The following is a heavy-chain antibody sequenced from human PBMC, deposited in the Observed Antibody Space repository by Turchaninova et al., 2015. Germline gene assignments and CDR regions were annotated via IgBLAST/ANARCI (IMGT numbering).Heavy chain of an antibody. CDR1: GGSLSSRNW. Sequence: QVQLQESGPGLVKPSGTLSPTCAFSGGSLSSRNWGRWARHPPGKGMGVIWEIYPSGSTTYHPSLKSRVTISVDKSKNQFSLKLSSVTAADTAVYYCARAPGVSYYGSGSFGDYYYGMDVWGQGTTVTVSS. CDR2: IYPSGST. CDR3: ARAPGVSYYGSGSFGDYYYGMDV. D-gene: IGHD3-10*01. J-gene: IGHJ6*02. V-gene: IGHV4-4*02.